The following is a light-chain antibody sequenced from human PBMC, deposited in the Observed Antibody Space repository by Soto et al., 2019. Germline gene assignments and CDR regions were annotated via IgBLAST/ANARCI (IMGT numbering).Light chain of an antibody. V-gene: IGKV1-5*03. Sequence: DIQMTQSPSTPSGSVGDRVTITCRASQTISSWLAWYQQKPGKAPKLLIYKASTLKSGVPSRFSGSGSGTEFTLTISSLQPDDFAVYYCQQYNRYAVTFGQGTKVDI. CDR2: KAS. CDR3: QQYNRYAVT. CDR1: QTISSW. J-gene: IGKJ1*01.